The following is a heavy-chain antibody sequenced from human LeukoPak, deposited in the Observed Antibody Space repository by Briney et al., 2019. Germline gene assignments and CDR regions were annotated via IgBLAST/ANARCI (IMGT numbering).Heavy chain of an antibody. D-gene: IGHD3-10*01. CDR3: ARVGGYYGSGSHYDY. CDR1: GGSISSSTYY. V-gene: IGHV4-39*07. Sequence: SETLSLTCTVSGGSISSSTYYWGWIRQPPGKGLEWTGSIYYSGSTYYNPSLKSRVTISVDTSKNHFSLKLSSVTAADTAVYYCARVGGYYGSGSHYDYWGQGTLVTVSS. CDR2: IYYSGST. J-gene: IGHJ4*02.